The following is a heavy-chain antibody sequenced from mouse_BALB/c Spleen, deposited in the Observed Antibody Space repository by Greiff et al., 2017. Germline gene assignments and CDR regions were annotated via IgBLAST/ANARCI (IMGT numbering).Heavy chain of an antibody. Sequence: QVQLQQPGAELVKPGTSVKLSCKASGYNFTSYWINWVKLRPGQGLAWIGDIYPGSGSTNYNEKFKSKATLTVDTSSSTAYMQLSSLASEDSALYYCAREDTTEVYFDYWGQGTTLTVSS. CDR3: AREDTTEVYFDY. CDR2: IYPGSGST. V-gene: IGHV1-55*01. CDR1: GYNFTSYW. D-gene: IGHD1-1*01. J-gene: IGHJ2*01.